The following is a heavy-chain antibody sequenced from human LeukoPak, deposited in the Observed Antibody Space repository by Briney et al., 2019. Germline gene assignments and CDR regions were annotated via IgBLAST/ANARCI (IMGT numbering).Heavy chain of an antibody. CDR1: GYTFTSYA. CDR3: ARDVDTAMVAQFDP. Sequence: ASVKVSCKASGYTFTSYAMNWVRQAPGQGLEWMGWINTNTGNPTYAQGFTGRFAFSLDTSVSTAYLQISSLKAEDTAVYYCARDVDTAMVAQFDPWGQGTLVTVSS. CDR2: INTNTGNP. J-gene: IGHJ5*02. V-gene: IGHV7-4-1*02. D-gene: IGHD5-18*01.